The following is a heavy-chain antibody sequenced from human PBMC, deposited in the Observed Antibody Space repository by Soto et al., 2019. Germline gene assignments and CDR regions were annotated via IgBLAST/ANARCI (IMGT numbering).Heavy chain of an antibody. CDR3: ARGSSPVDFDY. V-gene: IGHV1-18*01. D-gene: IGHD6-13*01. J-gene: IGHJ4*02. CDR1: GYTFTNYG. Sequence: ASVKVSCKASGYTFTNYGINWVRQAPGQGLEWMGWINTYNGNTNFAQRLQGRVTMTTEASTTTAYMELRSLRSDDTAVYYCARGSSPVDFDYWGQGTLGTVSS. CDR2: INTYNGNT.